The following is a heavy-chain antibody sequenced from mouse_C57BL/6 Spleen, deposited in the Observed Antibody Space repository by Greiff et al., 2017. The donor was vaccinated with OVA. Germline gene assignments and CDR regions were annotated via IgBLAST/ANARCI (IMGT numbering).Heavy chain of an antibody. J-gene: IGHJ1*03. CDR3: ARYYGSSYVGWYFDV. CDR1: GYTFTDYY. CDR2: INPNNGGT. D-gene: IGHD1-1*01. V-gene: IGHV1-26*01. Sequence: VQLQQSGPELVKPGASVKISCKASGYTFTDYYMNWVKQSHGKSLEWIGDINPNNGGTSYNQKFKGKATLTVDKSSSTAYMELRSLTSEDSAVYYCARYYGSSYVGWYFDVWGTGTTVTVSS.